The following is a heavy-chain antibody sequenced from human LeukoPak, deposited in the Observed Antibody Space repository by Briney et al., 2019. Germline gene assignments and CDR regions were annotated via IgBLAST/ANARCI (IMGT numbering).Heavy chain of an antibody. V-gene: IGHV3-21*01. CDR3: ARDHRKDIVVVVAATDYYYGMDV. J-gene: IGHJ6*02. CDR1: GFTFSSYS. CDR2: ISSSSSYI. Sequence: GGSLRLSCAASGFTFSSYSMNWVRQAPGKGLEWVSSISSSSSYIYYADSVKGRFTSSRDNAKNSLYLQMNSLRAEDTAVYYCARDHRKDIVVVVAATDYYYGMDVWGQGTTVTVSS. D-gene: IGHD2-15*01.